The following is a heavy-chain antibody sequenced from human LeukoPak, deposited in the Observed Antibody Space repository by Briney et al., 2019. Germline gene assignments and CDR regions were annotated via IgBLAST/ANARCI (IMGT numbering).Heavy chain of an antibody. V-gene: IGHV3-15*01. J-gene: IGHJ4*02. CDR1: GFTFGNTW. CDR2: IKSRAYGGTT. CDR3: TTHGYYASGSHDY. D-gene: IGHD3-10*01. Sequence: GGSLRPSCAASGFTFGNTWMTWVRQAPGKGLEWVGRIKSRAYGGTTDYAAPVKGSFTISRDDSKNTLYLQMNSLKTEDTAVYYCTTHGYYASGSHDYWGQGTLVTVSS.